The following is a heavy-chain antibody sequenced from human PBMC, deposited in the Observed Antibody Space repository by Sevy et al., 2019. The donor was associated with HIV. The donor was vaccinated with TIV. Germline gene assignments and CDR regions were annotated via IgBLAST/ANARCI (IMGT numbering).Heavy chain of an antibody. D-gene: IGHD3-10*01. CDR2: IKQDGSEK. CDR3: ARDSRGSLIDY. V-gene: IGHV3-7*01. CDR1: GFTFSSYW. J-gene: IGHJ4*02. Sequence: GGSLRLSCAASGFTFSSYWMSWVRQAPGKGLEWVANIKQDGSEKYYVDSVKGRFTISRVNAKNSLYLQMNSLRAEDTAVYYCARDSRGSLIDYWGQGTLVTVSS.